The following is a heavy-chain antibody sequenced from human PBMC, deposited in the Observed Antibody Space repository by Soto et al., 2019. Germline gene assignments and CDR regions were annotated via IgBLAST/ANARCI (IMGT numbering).Heavy chain of an antibody. CDR2: INHSGST. Sequence: SETLALTCADYGGSFSGYYWSWIRQPPGKGLEWIGEINHSGSTNYNPSLKSRVTISVDTSKNQFSLKLSSVTAADTAVYYCARGFGYSSGWGRDNWFDPWGQGTLVTVSS. D-gene: IGHD6-19*01. CDR1: GGSFSGYY. CDR3: ARGFGYSSGWGRDNWFDP. V-gene: IGHV4-34*01. J-gene: IGHJ5*02.